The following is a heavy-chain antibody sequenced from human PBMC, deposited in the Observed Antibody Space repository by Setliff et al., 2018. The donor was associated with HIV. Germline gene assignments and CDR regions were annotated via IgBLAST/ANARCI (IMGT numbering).Heavy chain of an antibody. CDR3: ARGPTTVTNYYYYYMDV. J-gene: IGHJ6*03. V-gene: IGHV3-48*01. CDR1: GFTVSSNS. Sequence: GGSLRLSCAASGFTVSSNSMSWVRQAPGKGLEWISYISSKRTSIYYADSVKGRFTISRDNDRNSLYLQMNGLRAEDTAVYYCARGPTTVTNYYYYYMDVWGKGTTVTVSS. D-gene: IGHD4-17*01. CDR2: ISSKRTSI.